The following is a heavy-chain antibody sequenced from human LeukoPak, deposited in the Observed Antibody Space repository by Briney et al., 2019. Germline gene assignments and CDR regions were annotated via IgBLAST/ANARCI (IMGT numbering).Heavy chain of an antibody. J-gene: IGHJ4*02. CDR2: ITSSGSTI. CDR3: ARDFGELLWYFDY. Sequence: PGGSLRLSCAASGFTFSSYSMNWVRQAPGKGLEWVSYITSSGSTIYYADSVKGRFTISRDNAKNSLYLQMNSLRAEDTAVYYCARDFGELLWYFDYWGQGTLVTVSS. D-gene: IGHD3-10*01. CDR1: GFTFSSYS. V-gene: IGHV3-48*04.